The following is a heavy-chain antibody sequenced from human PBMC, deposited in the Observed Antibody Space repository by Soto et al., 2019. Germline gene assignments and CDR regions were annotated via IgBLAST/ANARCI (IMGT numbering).Heavy chain of an antibody. CDR2: ISSSGST. D-gene: IGHD1-1*01. J-gene: IGHJ4*02. Sequence: SETLSLTCTVSGGSISSGDYYWSWLRQPPGKGLEWIGYISSSGSTYYNPSLMSRLVISVDTSKNQFSLKVNSVTAADTAVYYCARARSKNEDYCDYWGQGTLVTVSS. V-gene: IGHV4-30-4*01. CDR3: ARARSKNEDYCDY. CDR1: GGSISSGDYY.